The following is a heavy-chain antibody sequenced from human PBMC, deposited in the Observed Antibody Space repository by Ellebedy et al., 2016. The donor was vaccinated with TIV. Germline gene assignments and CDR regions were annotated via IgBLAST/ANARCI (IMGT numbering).Heavy chain of an antibody. D-gene: IGHD1-20*01. CDR2: IRSQANSYVT. CDR1: GFTFSGSA. J-gene: IGHJ4*02. V-gene: IGHV3-73*01. CDR3: TRRGVSGGITFDY. Sequence: GGSLRLXXAASGFTFSGSAMHWARQSSGKGLEWIGRIRSQANSYVTAYAPSVKGRFFISRDDSKNTAYLHMNSLNTEDSAVYYCTRRGVSGGITFDYWGQGTLVTVSS.